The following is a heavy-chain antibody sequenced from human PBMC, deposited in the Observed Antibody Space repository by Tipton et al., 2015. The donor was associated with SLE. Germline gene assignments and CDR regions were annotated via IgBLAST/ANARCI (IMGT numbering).Heavy chain of an antibody. CDR2: ISHSGST. J-gene: IGHJ5*02. CDR1: GYSISSAYY. CDR3: ARAGGAAALDWFDP. V-gene: IGHV4-38-2*02. Sequence: GLVKPSETLSLSCSVSGYSISSAYYWGWIRQPPGKGLEWLGSISHSGSTSYNPSLKSRVTISVDTSKNQFSLKLSSVTAADTAVYYCARAGGAAALDWFDPWGQGTLVTVSS. D-gene: IGHD6-13*01.